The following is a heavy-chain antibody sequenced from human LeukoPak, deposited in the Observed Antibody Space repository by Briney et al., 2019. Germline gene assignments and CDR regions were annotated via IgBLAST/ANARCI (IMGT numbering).Heavy chain of an antibody. CDR2: IYHNGNT. CDR3: ARLHDYGDYYADY. V-gene: IGHV4-38-2*02. J-gene: IGHJ4*02. D-gene: IGHD4-17*01. Sequence: SETLSLTCTVSGYSISSGYYWGWIRQPPGKGLEWIGSIYHNGNTFYNSSLKSRITISVDTSKNQFSLKLSSVTAADTAVYYCARLHDYGDYYADYWGQGTLVTVSS. CDR1: GYSISSGYY.